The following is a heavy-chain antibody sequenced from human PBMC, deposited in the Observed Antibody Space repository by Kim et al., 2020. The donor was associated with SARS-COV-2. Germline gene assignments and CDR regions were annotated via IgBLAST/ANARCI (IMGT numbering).Heavy chain of an antibody. Sequence: RKKYYVDAVKGRFTISRDNSKNPLYLQMNSLRAEDTAVYYWARDTYGMDVWGQGTTVTVSS. CDR3: ARDTYGMDV. V-gene: IGHV3-30*01. CDR2: RKK. J-gene: IGHJ6*02.